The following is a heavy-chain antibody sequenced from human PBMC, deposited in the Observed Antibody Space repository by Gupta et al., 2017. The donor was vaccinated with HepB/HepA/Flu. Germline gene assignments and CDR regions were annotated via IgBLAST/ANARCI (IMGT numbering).Heavy chain of an antibody. CDR3: AKAYGRGSRWLRSSIDY. V-gene: IGHV3-30*18. D-gene: IGHD5-12*01. CDR2: ISYDGSNR. J-gene: IGHJ4*02. Sequence: QVQLVESGGGVVQPGRSLRLSCAASGFTFSIYGIYWVRQAPGKGLEWVAAISYDGSNRKYVESVQGRFTISKDNSKNTVSLQMDSLRAEDTAVYYCAKAYGRGSRWLRSSIDYWGRGTLVTVSS. CDR1: GFTFSIYG.